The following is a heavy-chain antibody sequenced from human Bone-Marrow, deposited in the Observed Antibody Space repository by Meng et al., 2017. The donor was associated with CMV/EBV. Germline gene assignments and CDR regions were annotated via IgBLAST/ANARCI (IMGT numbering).Heavy chain of an antibody. D-gene: IGHD4-11*01. V-gene: IGHV3-23*01. Sequence: GESLKISCAASGFTFSSYAMSWVRQAPGKGLEWVSAISGSGGSTYYADYVKGRFTISRDNSKNTLYLQMNSLRAEDTAVYYCAKDPFDYSYYYYYGMDVWGQGTTVTVSS. CDR1: GFTFSSYA. CDR2: ISGSGGST. J-gene: IGHJ6*02. CDR3: AKDPFDYSYYYYYGMDV.